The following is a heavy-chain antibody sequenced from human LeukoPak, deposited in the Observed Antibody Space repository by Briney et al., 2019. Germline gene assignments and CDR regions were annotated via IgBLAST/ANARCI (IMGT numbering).Heavy chain of an antibody. CDR1: GFTFSNYG. D-gene: IGHD3-22*01. Sequence: PGGSLRLSCAASGFTFSNYGMHWVRQAPGKGLEWVAVISYDGSNKYYADSVKGRFTISRDNSKNTLYLQMNSLRAEDTAVYYCAKSYYYDKLAYHWGQGTLVTVSS. J-gene: IGHJ5*02. CDR3: AKSYYYDKLAYH. CDR2: ISYDGSNK. V-gene: IGHV3-30*18.